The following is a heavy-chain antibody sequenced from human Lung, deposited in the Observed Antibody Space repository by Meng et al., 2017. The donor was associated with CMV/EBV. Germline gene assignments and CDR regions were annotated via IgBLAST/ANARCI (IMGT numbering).Heavy chain of an antibody. J-gene: IGHJ6*02. CDR3: AKISDFWSGSDV. Sequence: GESLKISCAASGLTFSSYGMHWVRQAPGKGLEWVAFLLYDGSKKYYADSVKGRFTISRDNSKNTLYLQMNSLRAEDTAVYYCAKISDFWSGSDVWGQGTTVTVSS. D-gene: IGHD3-3*01. V-gene: IGHV3-30*02. CDR1: GLTFSSYG. CDR2: LLYDGSKK.